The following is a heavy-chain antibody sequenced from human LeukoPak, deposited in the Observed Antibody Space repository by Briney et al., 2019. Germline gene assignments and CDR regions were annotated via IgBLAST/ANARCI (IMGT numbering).Heavy chain of an antibody. CDR3: AKDRIVGAVLLWFGGYFDY. CDR2: ISSSSSYI. V-gene: IGHV3-21*01. D-gene: IGHD3-10*01. Sequence: AGGSLRLSCAASGFTFSSYSMNWVRQAPGKGLEWVSSISSSSSYIYYADSVKGRFTVSRDNAKNSLYLQMNSLRAEDTAVYYCAKDRIVGAVLLWFGGYFDYWGQGTLVTVSS. J-gene: IGHJ4*02. CDR1: GFTFSSYS.